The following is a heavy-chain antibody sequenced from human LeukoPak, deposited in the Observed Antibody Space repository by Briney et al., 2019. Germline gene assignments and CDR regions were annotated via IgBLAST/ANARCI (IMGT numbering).Heavy chain of an antibody. CDR1: GYSFSCYW. Sequence: GGSLRLSCVASGYSFSCYWMSWVRQAPGKGLEWVANIKQDGSEKYYVDSVKGRFTISRDNTKNSLYLQMDRLRAEDTATYYCARVITPRDCWGQGTLVTVSS. J-gene: IGHJ4*02. V-gene: IGHV3-7*01. CDR3: ARVITPRDC. CDR2: IKQDGSEK. D-gene: IGHD3-10*01.